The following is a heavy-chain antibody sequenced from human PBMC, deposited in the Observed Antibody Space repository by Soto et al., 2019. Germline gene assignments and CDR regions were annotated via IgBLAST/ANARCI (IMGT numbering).Heavy chain of an antibody. V-gene: IGHV3-30-3*01. J-gene: IGHJ6*02. Sequence: QVQVVESGGGAVQPGRTLRLSCAAYGFTFRSHAMHWVRQAPGKGLEWLAAISYDGTKTYHADSVKGRFTTSRDNYKNVLYLQMSGLRVDDTAIYYCARDRSDHLLYYHYYGMDVWGRGTTVAVSS. D-gene: IGHD3-3*01. CDR2: ISYDGTKT. CDR3: ARDRSDHLLYYHYYGMDV. CDR1: GFTFRSHA.